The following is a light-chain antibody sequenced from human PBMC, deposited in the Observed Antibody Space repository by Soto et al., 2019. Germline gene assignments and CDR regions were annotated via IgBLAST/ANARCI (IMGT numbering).Light chain of an antibody. Sequence: QSVLTQPASVSGSPGQPITISCTGTTNDVGGYKYVSWYQQHPGKAPQLMIYEVSNRPSGVSNRFSGSKSGNTASLTISGLQAEDEADYYCSSYTSGNTLAFGTGTKVTVL. V-gene: IGLV2-14*01. CDR1: TNDVGGYKY. J-gene: IGLJ1*01. CDR3: SSYTSGNTLA. CDR2: EVS.